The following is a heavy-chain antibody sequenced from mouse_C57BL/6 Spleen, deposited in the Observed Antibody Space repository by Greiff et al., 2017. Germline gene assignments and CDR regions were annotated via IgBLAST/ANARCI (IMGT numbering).Heavy chain of an antibody. V-gene: IGHV5-4*01. Sequence: EVQGVESGGGLVKPGGSLKLSCAASGFTFSSYAMSWVRQTPEKRLEWVATISDGGSYTYYPDNVKGRFTISRDNAKNNLYLQMSHLKSEDTAMYYCARDHYDYDGFAYWGQGTLVTVSA. D-gene: IGHD2-4*01. CDR2: ISDGGSYT. CDR3: ARDHYDYDGFAY. J-gene: IGHJ3*01. CDR1: GFTFSSYA.